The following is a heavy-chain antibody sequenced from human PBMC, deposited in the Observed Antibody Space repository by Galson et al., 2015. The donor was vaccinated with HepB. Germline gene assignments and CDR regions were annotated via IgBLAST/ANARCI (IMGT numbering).Heavy chain of an antibody. J-gene: IGHJ4*02. V-gene: IGHV6-1*01. CDR1: GDSVSNHNAA. D-gene: IGHD6-19*01. CDR3: AREEAGTYCFDN. CDR2: TYYRSMWYN. Sequence: CAISGDSVSNHNAAWNWIRQSPSRGLAWLGRTYYRSMWYNDYAPSVKSRITVNPETSRNQFSLELSAVTPDDTAVYFCAREEAGTYCFDNWGQGTLVTVSS.